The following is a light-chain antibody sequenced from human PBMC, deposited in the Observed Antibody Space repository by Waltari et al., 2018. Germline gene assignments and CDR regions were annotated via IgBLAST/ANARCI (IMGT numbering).Light chain of an antibody. J-gene: IGKJ1*01. CDR1: QRIDNF. CDR3: QQSYTTSWT. V-gene: IGKV1-39*01. Sequence: DVQMTKSPFSLSASVGDRVTITCRASQRIDNFLSWYQQKPGKAPNLLIYGASNLQSGVPSRFSGSGFGTDFTLTITSLQPQDSATYYCQQSYTTSWTFGQGTTVEVK. CDR2: GAS.